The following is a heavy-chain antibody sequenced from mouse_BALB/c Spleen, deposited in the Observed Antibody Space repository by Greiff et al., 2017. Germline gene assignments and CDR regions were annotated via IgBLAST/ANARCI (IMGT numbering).Heavy chain of an antibody. J-gene: IGHJ4*01. CDR1: GFSLSTYGIG. CDR3: ARPQLTGTEGYAMDY. V-gene: IGHV8-11*01. D-gene: IGHD4-1*01. Sequence: QVTLKVSGPGILQPSQTLSLTCSFSGFSLSTYGIGVGWIRQPSGKGLEWLAHIWWNDNKYYNTALKSRLTISKDTSNNQVFLKIASVDTADTATYYCARPQLTGTEGYAMDYWGQGTSVTVSS. CDR2: IWWNDNK.